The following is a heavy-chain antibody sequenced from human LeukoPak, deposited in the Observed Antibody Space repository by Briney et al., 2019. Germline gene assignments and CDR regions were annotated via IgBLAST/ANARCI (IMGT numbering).Heavy chain of an antibody. D-gene: IGHD3-22*01. CDR1: GFTVSSSY. CDR2: IYSGGGT. J-gene: IGHJ4*02. CDR3: ARNYYDSSAYYYFDY. Sequence: GGSLRLSCAASGFTVSSSYMNWVRQAPGRGLEWVSLIYSGGGTYYADSVKGRFTISRDNSKNTLYLQMNSLRAEDTAVYYCARNYYDSSAYYYFDYWGQGTLVTVSS. V-gene: IGHV3-66*01.